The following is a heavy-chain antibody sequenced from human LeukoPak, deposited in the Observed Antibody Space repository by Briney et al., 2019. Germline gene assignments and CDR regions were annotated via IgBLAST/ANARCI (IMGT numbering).Heavy chain of an antibody. CDR1: GTSVSNYIFY. CDR2: IYHTGDT. V-gene: IGHV4-31*03. Sequence: TPSLTCSVSGTSVSNYIFYWNWIRQQPGKGLEWIGYIYHTGDTFYNPSLKSRVTISLDTSQNQFSLKMTSVTGADTAMYYCGKAGGNSNYWGQGTLVTVSS. J-gene: IGHJ1*01. CDR3: GKAGGNSNY. D-gene: IGHD4-23*01.